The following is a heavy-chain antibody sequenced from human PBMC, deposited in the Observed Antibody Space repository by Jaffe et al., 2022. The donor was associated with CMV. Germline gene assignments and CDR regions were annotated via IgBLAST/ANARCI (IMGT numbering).Heavy chain of an antibody. D-gene: IGHD3-10*01. CDR3: ARAGILWFGEFALYNWFDP. CDR1: GGTFSSYA. CDR2: IIPIFGTA. V-gene: IGHV1-69*01. Sequence: QVQLVQSGAEVKKPGSSVKVSCKASGGTFSSYAISWVRQAPGQGLEWMGGIIPIFGTANYAQKFQGRVTITADESTSTAYMELSSLRSEDTAVYYCARAGILWFGEFALYNWFDPWGQGTLVTVSS. J-gene: IGHJ5*02.